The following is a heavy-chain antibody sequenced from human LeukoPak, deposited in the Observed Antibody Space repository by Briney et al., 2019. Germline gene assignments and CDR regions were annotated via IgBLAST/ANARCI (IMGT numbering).Heavy chain of an antibody. J-gene: IGHJ4*02. CDR1: GFTFTTYG. Sequence: GGSLRLSCAASGFTFTTYGMHWVRQAPGKGLEWVAVIWFDGNNRFYADSVEGRFTVSRDNSKNTLYLHMNSLRGEDTAVYYCAKPARLGPSHFDYWGRGTLVTVSS. D-gene: IGHD6-25*01. CDR3: AKPARLGPSHFDY. CDR2: IWFDGNNR. V-gene: IGHV3-33*06.